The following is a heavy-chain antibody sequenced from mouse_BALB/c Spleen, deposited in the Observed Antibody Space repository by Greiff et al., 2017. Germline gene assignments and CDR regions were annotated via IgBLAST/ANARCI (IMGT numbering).Heavy chain of an antibody. CDR2: INPGSGGT. Sequence: VQLQQSGAELVRPGTSVKVSCKASGYAFTNYLIEWVKQRPGQGLEWIGVINPGSGGTNYNEKFKGKATLTADKSSSTAYMQLSSLTSDDSAVYFCARESGTIAYGGQGTLVTVSA. CDR3: ARESGTIAY. J-gene: IGHJ3*01. D-gene: IGHD1-3*01. V-gene: IGHV1-54*01. CDR1: GYAFTNYL.